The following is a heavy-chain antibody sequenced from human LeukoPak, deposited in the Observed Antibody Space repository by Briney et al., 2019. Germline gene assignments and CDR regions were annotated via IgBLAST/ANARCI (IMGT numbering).Heavy chain of an antibody. D-gene: IGHD1-1*01. J-gene: IGHJ4*02. V-gene: IGHV4-39*07. CDR3: ARDGNGYYFDY. CDR1: GGSVSSSSYY. CDR2: INYSGTT. Sequence: SETLSLTCSVSGGSVSSSSYYWGWVRQPPGKGLEWIRSINYSGTTYYNPSLQSRVTISVDTSKNQFSLKLSSVTAADTAVYYCARDGNGYYFDYWGQGTLVTVSS.